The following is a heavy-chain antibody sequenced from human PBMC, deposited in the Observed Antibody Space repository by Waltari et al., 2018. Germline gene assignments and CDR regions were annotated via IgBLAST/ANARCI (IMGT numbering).Heavy chain of an antibody. CDR1: GGTFRSYS. J-gene: IGHJ4*02. CDR3: AFGEPRGYYFDY. D-gene: IGHD3-10*01. CDR2: IIPIFGTA. V-gene: IGHV1-69*01. Sequence: QVQLVQSGAEVKKPGSSVKVSCKASGGTFRSYSISWVRQAPGQGLEWMGGIIPIFGTANYAQKFQGRVTITADESTSTAYMELSSLRSEDTAVYYGAFGEPRGYYFDYWGQGTLVTVSS.